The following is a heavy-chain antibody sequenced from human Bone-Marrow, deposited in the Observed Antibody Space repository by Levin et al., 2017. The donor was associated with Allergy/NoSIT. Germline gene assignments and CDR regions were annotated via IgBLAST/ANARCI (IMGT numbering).Heavy chain of an antibody. CDR3: AKGLVRKVDY. Sequence: GGSLRLSCAASGFTFSSYSMTWVRQAPGEGLEWVSGISGSGGSTYYADSVKGRFTISRDNSKNTLYLQMNSLRVEDTAVYYCAKGLVRKVDYWGQGTLVTVSS. V-gene: IGHV3-23*01. CDR2: ISGSGGST. CDR1: GFTFSSYS. J-gene: IGHJ4*02. D-gene: IGHD1-26*01.